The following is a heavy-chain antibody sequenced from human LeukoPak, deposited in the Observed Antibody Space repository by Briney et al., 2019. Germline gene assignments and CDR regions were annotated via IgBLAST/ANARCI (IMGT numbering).Heavy chain of an antibody. CDR2: MYYGGST. V-gene: IGHV4-39*01. D-gene: IGHD1-1*01. CDR3: ARRRSASLAIRN. Sequence: SETLSLTCTVSGGSISSGSYYWGWIRQPPGQGLEWIGSMYYGGSTYYNPSLKSRVTISGDTSKNQFSLKLTSVTAADTAVYYCARRRSASLAIRNWGQGTLATVSS. CDR1: GGSISSGSYY. J-gene: IGHJ4*02.